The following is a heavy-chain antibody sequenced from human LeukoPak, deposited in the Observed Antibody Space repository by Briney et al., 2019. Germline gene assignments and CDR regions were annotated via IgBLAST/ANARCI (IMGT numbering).Heavy chain of an antibody. Sequence: GGSLRLSCAASGFTFSSYAMHWVRQAPGKGLEYVSAISSNGGSTYYANSVKGRFTISRDNSKNTLYLQMGSLRAEDMAVYYCARDGYSSTLYYFDYWGQETLVTVSS. CDR2: ISSNGGST. CDR3: ARDGYSSTLYYFDY. D-gene: IGHD6-13*01. J-gene: IGHJ4*02. V-gene: IGHV3-64*01. CDR1: GFTFSSYA.